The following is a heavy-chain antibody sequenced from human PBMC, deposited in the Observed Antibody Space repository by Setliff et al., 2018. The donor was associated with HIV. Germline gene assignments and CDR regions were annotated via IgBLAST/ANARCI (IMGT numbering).Heavy chain of an antibody. CDR1: GVSFSGDY. Sequence: ASETLSLTCAVSGVSFSGDYWSWIRQPPGKGLEWIGEINHRGSTNCNPSLKSRVSISVDTSKNQFSLKLSSVTAADTAVYYCATLKMATIYRDFDYWGQGTLVTVSS. V-gene: IGHV4-34*01. CDR2: INHRGST. J-gene: IGHJ4*02. D-gene: IGHD5-12*01. CDR3: ATLKMATIYRDFDY.